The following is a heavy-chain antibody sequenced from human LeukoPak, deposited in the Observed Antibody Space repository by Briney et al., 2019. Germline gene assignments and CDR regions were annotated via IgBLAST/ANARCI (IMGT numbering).Heavy chain of an antibody. CDR1: GFTFSNYA. CDR2: VSGSGSST. V-gene: IGHV3-23*01. J-gene: IGHJ4*02. Sequence: GGSLRLSCAASGFTFSNYAMNWVRQAPGKGLEWDSVVSGSGSSTNYADSVKGRFTISRDNSKNTLYLQMNSLRAEDTAVYYCAKAVTAAGTNYWGQGTLVTVSS. D-gene: IGHD2-2*01. CDR3: AKAVTAAGTNY.